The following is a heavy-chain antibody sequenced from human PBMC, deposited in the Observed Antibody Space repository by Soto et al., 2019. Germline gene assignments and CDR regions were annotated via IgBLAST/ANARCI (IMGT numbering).Heavy chain of an antibody. CDR2: IYWVDDK. Sequence: SGPTLVKPTQTLTLTCTFSGFSLSTSGVGVGWIRQPPGKALEWLALIYWVDDKRYSPCLKSRLTITKDSSKNQVVLTMTNMDPVDTATYYCAHSATTVTTWWFDPWGQGTLVTVSS. J-gene: IGHJ5*02. CDR1: GFSLSTSGVG. D-gene: IGHD4-17*01. V-gene: IGHV2-5*02. CDR3: AHSATTVTTWWFDP.